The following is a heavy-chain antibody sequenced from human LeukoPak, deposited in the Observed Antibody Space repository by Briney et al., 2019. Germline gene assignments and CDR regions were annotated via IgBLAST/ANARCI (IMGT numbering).Heavy chain of an antibody. V-gene: IGHV1-2*06. J-gene: IGHJ6*02. CDR1: GGTFSSYA. CDR2: INPNSGGT. Sequence: GASVKVSCKASGGTFSSYAISWVRQAPGQGLEWMGRINPNSGGTNYAQKFQGRVTMTRDTSISTAYMELSRLRSDDTAVYYCARTHYYGSGIYYYYGMDVWGQGTTITVSS. D-gene: IGHD3-10*01. CDR3: ARTHYYGSGIYYYYGMDV.